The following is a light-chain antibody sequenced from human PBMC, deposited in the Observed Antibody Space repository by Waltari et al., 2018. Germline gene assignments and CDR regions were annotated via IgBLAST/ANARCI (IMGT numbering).Light chain of an antibody. Sequence: EIVMTQSPATPSVSRGERATLSCRASQSVSGNLAWYQQKPGQTPRLLIYGASTRATGIPARFSGSGSGTDFTLTISSLQSEDFAVYYCQQYNNWPLTFGGGTKVEIK. CDR3: QQYNNWPLT. J-gene: IGKJ4*01. V-gene: IGKV3-15*01. CDR1: QSVSGN. CDR2: GAS.